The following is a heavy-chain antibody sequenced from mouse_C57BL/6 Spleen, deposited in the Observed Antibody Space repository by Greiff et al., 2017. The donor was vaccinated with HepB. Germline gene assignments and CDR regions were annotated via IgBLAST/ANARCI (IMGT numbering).Heavy chain of an antibody. CDR1: GYTFTSYW. Sequence: QVQLQQSGAELVKPGASVKMSCKASGYTFTSYWITWVKQRPGQGLEWIGDIYPGSGSTNYNEKFKSKATLTVDTSSSTAYMQLSSLTSEDSAVYYCARSHYYGSSYDYYAMDYWGQGTSVTVSS. CDR3: ARSHYYGSSYDYYAMDY. J-gene: IGHJ4*01. D-gene: IGHD1-1*01. V-gene: IGHV1-55*01. CDR2: IYPGSGST.